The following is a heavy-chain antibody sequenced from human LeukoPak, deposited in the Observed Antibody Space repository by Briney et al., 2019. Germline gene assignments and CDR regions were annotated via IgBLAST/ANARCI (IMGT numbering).Heavy chain of an antibody. D-gene: IGHD3-10*01. V-gene: IGHV3-23*01. J-gene: IGHJ4*02. Sequence: GGSLRLSCAASGFTFSSYAMSWVRQAPGKGLEWVSGISGSGGSTYYADSVKGRFTISRDNSKNTLFMQMNSLRAEDTAVYYCAKAKFYPGSGSYYGEVFDYWGQGTLVTVSS. CDR3: AKAKFYPGSGSYYGEVFDY. CDR2: ISGSGGST. CDR1: GFTFSSYA.